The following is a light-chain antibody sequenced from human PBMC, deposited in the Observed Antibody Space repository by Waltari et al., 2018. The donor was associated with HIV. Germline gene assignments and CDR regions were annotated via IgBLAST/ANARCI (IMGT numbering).Light chain of an antibody. CDR2: SNN. V-gene: IGLV1-44*01. J-gene: IGLJ2*01. Sequence: QSVLTQPPSASGTPGQRVTISCSGSNSNIGSNTVNWYQQLPGTAPKLLIYSNNQRPSGVPDRFSGSKSGPSASLAISGLQSEDEADYYCAAWDDSLNGVVFGGGTKLTVL. CDR1: NSNIGSNT. CDR3: AAWDDSLNGVV.